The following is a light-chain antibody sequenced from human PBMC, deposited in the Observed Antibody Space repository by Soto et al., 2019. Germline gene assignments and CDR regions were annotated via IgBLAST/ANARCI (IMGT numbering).Light chain of an antibody. J-gene: IGKJ1*01. V-gene: IGKV3-11*01. Sequence: EIVMTQSPATLSVSPGERDTLSCRASQSVSSNLAWYQQKPGQAPRLLIYDASNRATGIPARFSGSGSGTDFTLTISSLEPEDFAVYYCQQRSNWPPTFGQGTKVDIK. CDR2: DAS. CDR3: QQRSNWPPT. CDR1: QSVSSN.